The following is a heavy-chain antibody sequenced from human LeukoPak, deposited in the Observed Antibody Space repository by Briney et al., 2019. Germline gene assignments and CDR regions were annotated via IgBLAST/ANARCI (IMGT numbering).Heavy chain of an antibody. D-gene: IGHD2-21*02. CDR3: ARVKVVVTAIRPYYYYYYMDV. Sequence: SETLSLTCAVYGGSFSGYYWSWIRQPPGKGLEWIGEINHSGSTNYDPSLKSRVTISVDTSKNQFSLKLSSVTAADTAVYYCARVKVVVTAIRPYYYYYYMDVWGKGTTVTASS. V-gene: IGHV4-34*01. CDR1: GGSFSGYY. CDR2: INHSGST. J-gene: IGHJ6*03.